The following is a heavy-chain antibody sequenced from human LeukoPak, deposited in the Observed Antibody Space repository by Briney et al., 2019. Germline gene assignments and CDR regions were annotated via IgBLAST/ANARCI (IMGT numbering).Heavy chain of an antibody. CDR3: ARLPDYCSGGSCYPNWFDP. Sequence: GESLKISCKGSGYSFTSYWIGWVRQMPGKGLEWKGIIYPGDSDTRYSPSFQGQVTISADKSISTAYLQWSSLKASDTAMYYCARLPDYCSGGSCYPNWFDPWGQGTLVTVSS. CDR2: IYPGDSDT. V-gene: IGHV5-51*01. D-gene: IGHD2-15*01. J-gene: IGHJ5*02. CDR1: GYSFTSYW.